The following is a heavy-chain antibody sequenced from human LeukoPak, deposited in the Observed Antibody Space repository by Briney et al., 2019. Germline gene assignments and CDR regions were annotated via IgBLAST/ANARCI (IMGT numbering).Heavy chain of an antibody. CDR1: GXTFRSYG. V-gene: IGHV3-30*18. CDR2: ISYDGSHK. D-gene: IGHD4-17*01. Sequence: GRSLRLSCAASGXTFRSYGMHWVRQAPGKGLEWVAVISYDGSHKYCADSVKGRFSISRDNSKNTLYLQMNSLRADDTAVYYCAKGARGDTVTSIVGLNWFDPWGQGTLVTVSS. J-gene: IGHJ5*02. CDR3: AKGARGDTVTSIVGLNWFDP.